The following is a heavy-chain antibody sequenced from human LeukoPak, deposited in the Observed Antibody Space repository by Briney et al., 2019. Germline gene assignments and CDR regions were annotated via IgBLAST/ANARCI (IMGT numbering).Heavy chain of an antibody. V-gene: IGHV1-2*02. CDR2: INPNSGAT. Sequence: ASVKVSCKASGYTFTGYYMHWVRQAPGQGLEWMGWINPNSGATLYAQKFQGRVTMTRDTSINTAYMELSSLRSDDTAVYYCASRPGISAGPFDYWGQGTVVTVSS. D-gene: IGHD6-25*01. CDR1: GYTFTGYY. CDR3: ASRPGISAGPFDY. J-gene: IGHJ4*02.